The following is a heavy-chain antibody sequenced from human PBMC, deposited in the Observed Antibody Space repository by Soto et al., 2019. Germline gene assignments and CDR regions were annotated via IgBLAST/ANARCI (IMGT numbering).Heavy chain of an antibody. V-gene: IGHV3-23*01. J-gene: IGHJ6*03. Sequence: GGSLRLSCAASGFTFSSYAMSWVRQAPGKGLEWVSAISGSGGSTYYADSVKGRFTISRDNSKNTLYLQMNSLRAEDTAVYYCAKDAEDQGGRLYYYYYMDVWGKGTTVTVSS. CDR3: AKDAEDQGGRLYYYYYMDV. D-gene: IGHD2-15*01. CDR2: ISGSGGST. CDR1: GFTFSSYA.